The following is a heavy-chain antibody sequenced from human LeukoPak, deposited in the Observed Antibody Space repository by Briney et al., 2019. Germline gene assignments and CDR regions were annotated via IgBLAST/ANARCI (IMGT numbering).Heavy chain of an antibody. CDR3: ARDRRAWYFDL. CDR1: GYTFTSYY. J-gene: IGHJ2*01. CDR2: INPSTGGT. V-gene: IGHV1-2*02. Sequence: GASVKVSCKASGYTFTSYYIHWVRQAPGQGLEWLGWINPSTGGTDYALKFLGRVTMTRQTSISTAYMELSRLRSDDTAVYYCARDRRAWYFDLWGRGTLVTVSS.